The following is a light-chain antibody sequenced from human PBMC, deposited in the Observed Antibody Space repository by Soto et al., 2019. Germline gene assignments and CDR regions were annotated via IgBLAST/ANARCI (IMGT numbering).Light chain of an antibody. CDR1: QSVSSF. Sequence: EIVLTQSPGTLSLSPGERATLSCRASQSVSSFLAWHQQKPGRAPRLLIYGASIRATGIPDRFSGSGSGTDFTLTISRLEPEDFAVYYCQHYGSAPYNFGPGTKLEIK. CDR2: GAS. CDR3: QHYGSAPYN. V-gene: IGKV3-20*01. J-gene: IGKJ2*01.